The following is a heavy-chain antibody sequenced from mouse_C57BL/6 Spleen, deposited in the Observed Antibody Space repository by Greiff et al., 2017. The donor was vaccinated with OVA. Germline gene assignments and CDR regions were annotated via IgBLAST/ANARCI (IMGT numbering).Heavy chain of an antibody. CDR3: ARTGNYDY. D-gene: IGHD2-1*01. Sequence: VQLQQSGAELARPGASVKMSCKASGYTFTSYTMHWVKQRPGQGLEWIGYINPSSGYTKYNQKFKDKATLTADKASSTAYMQLSSLTSEDSAVYDCARTGNYDYWGQGTTLTVSS. CDR2: INPSSGYT. J-gene: IGHJ2*01. CDR1: GYTFTSYT. V-gene: IGHV1-4*01.